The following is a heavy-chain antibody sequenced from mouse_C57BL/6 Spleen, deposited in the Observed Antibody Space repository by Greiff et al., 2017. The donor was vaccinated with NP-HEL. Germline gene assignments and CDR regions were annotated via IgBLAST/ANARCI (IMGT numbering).Heavy chain of an antibody. V-gene: IGHV5-16*01. CDR3: ARGGGPYYYGSSYGFAY. CDR2: INYDGSST. CDR1: GFTFSDYY. Sequence: EVKVVESEGGLVQPGSSMKLSCTASGFTFSDYYMAWVRQVPEKGLEWVANINYDGSSTYYLDSLKSRFIISRDNAKNILYLQMSSLKSEDTATYYCARGGGPYYYGSSYGFAYWGQGTLVTVSA. J-gene: IGHJ3*01. D-gene: IGHD1-1*01.